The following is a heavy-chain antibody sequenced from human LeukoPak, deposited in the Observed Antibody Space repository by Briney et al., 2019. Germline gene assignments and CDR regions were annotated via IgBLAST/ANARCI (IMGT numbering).Heavy chain of an antibody. CDR3: AIFDSIFGVVTSYYFDY. D-gene: IGHD3-3*01. CDR1: GYTFTGYY. Sequence: ASVKVSCKASGYTFTGYYMHWVRQAPGQGLEWMGWINPNSGGTNYAQKFQGRVTMTRDTSISTAYMELSRLRSDDTAVYYCAIFDSIFGVVTSYYFDYWGQGTLVTVSS. V-gene: IGHV1-2*02. J-gene: IGHJ4*02. CDR2: INPNSGGT.